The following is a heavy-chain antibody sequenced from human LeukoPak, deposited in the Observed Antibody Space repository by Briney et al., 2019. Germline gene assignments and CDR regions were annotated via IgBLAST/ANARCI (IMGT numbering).Heavy chain of an antibody. CDR1: GGSISSSSYY. V-gene: IGHV4-39*07. D-gene: IGHD4-17*01. CDR3: ARMTTGHDY. CDR2: IYYSGST. Sequence: SETLSLTCTVSGGSISSSSYYWGWIRQPPGKGLEWIGSIYYSGSTYYNPSLKSRVTISVDTSKTQFSLMLTSVTAADTAVYFCARMTTGHDYWGQGTLVTVSS. J-gene: IGHJ4*02.